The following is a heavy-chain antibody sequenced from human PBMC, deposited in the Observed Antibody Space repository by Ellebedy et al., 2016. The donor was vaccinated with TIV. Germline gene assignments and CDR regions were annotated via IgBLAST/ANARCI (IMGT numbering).Heavy chain of an antibody. J-gene: IGHJ6*02. V-gene: IGHV6-1*01. CDR2: TYYRSKWYV. CDR3: ARAGEYTSSSGMDV. D-gene: IGHD6-6*01. CDR1: GDSVSSNSAA. Sequence: SQTLSLTCAISGDSVSSNSAAWNWIRQSPSRGLEWLGRTYYRSKWYVDYAVSVKSRITINPDTSKNQFSLQLNSVTPEDAAVYYCARAGEYTSSSGMDVWGQGTTVTVSS.